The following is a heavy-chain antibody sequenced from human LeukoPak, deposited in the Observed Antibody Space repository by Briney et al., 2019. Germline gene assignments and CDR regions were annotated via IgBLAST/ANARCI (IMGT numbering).Heavy chain of an antibody. D-gene: IGHD3-3*01. V-gene: IGHV1-2*02. CDR1: GYTFTGYY. Sequence: ASVKVSCKASGYTFTGYYMHWVRQAPGQGLEWMGWINPNSGGTNYAQNFQGRVTMTTDTSTSTAYMELRSLRSDDTAVYYCARSGYYDFSHYYYYMDVWGKGTTVTVSS. CDR3: ARSGYYDFSHYYYYMDV. J-gene: IGHJ6*03. CDR2: INPNSGGT.